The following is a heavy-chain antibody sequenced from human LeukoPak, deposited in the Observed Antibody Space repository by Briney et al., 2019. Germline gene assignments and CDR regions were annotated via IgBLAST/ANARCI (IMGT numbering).Heavy chain of an antibody. CDR1: GYRFTSYW. D-gene: IGHD7-27*01. CDR3: ARPPTNWGSSDY. Sequence: GESLQISCQGSGYRFTSYWIGWVRQMPGKGLEWMGIIYPGDSDIRYSPSFQGQVTISADKSITTAYLQWSSLKASDTAIYYCARPPTNWGSSDYWGQGTLVTVSS. CDR2: IYPGDSDI. J-gene: IGHJ4*02. V-gene: IGHV5-51*01.